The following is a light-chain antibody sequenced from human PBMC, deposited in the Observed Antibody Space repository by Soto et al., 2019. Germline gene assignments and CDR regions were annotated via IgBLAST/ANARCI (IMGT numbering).Light chain of an antibody. V-gene: IGKV1-6*01. Sequence: IQMPQSPSSLSASVGDRVTITCRASQTISGYLNWYQQKPGKAPELLIYAASYLGNGVPSRFSGSGSGTDFTLTISSLQPEDVASYYCLQDYTYPWTFGQGTKVDIK. CDR3: LQDYTYPWT. CDR2: AAS. J-gene: IGKJ1*01. CDR1: QTISGY.